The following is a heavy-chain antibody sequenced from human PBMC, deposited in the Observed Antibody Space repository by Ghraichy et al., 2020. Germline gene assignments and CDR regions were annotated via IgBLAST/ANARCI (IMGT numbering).Heavy chain of an antibody. Sequence: SQTLSLTCTVSSASVSSYKWSWIRQAPGKGLEWIGYITGSTNYNPSLKSRVSITDDTSKNQISLKLSSVTAADTGVYYCARYVKPYYYYYMDVWGNGTTVTVSS. J-gene: IGHJ6*03. V-gene: IGHV4-59*02. CDR2: ITGST. CDR3: ARYVKPYYYYYMDV. CDR1: SASVSSYK. D-gene: IGHD3-10*02.